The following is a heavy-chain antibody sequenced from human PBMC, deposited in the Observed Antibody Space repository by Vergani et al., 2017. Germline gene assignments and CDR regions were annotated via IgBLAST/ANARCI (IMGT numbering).Heavy chain of an antibody. D-gene: IGHD6-19*01. CDR1: GFTFSSYG. V-gene: IGHV3-30*19. CDR3: ARLPWLADFDY. Sequence: QVQLVESGGGVVQPGRSLRLSCAASGFTFSSYGMHWVRQAPGKGLEWVAVIWYDGSNKYYADSVKGRFTISRDNSKNTLYLQMNSLRAEDTAVYYCARLPWLADFDYWGQGTLVTVSS. CDR2: IWYDGSNK. J-gene: IGHJ4*02.